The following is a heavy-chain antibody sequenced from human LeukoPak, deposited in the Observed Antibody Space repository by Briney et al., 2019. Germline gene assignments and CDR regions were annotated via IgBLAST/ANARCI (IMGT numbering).Heavy chain of an antibody. CDR3: ARDMTTVTTEYYFDY. Sequence: GGSLRLSCAASGFTFSSYSMNWVRQAPGKGLEWVSYISSSSSTIYYADSVKGRFTISRDNAKNSLYLQMNSLRAEDTAVYYCARDMTTVTTEYYFDYWGQGTLVTVSS. CDR2: ISSSSSTI. CDR1: GFTFSSYS. J-gene: IGHJ4*02. V-gene: IGHV3-48*01. D-gene: IGHD4-17*01.